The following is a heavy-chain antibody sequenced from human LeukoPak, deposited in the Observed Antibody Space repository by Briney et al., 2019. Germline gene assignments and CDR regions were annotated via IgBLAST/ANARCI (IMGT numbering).Heavy chain of an antibody. V-gene: IGHV1-2*02. J-gene: IGHJ4*02. CDR1: GYNFIGYF. CDR2: IDPHGGDT. Sequence: ASLKLSCATSGYNFIGYFMHWVRQAPGQGLEWMGWIDPHGGDTPYANTFQGRVTLSRDTTTTTVYLELNSLRSDDTAVYFCARGRGGHCTDGRCYGDFFFDNWGKGTLGTVTS. D-gene: IGHD2-15*01. CDR3: ARGRGGHCTDGRCYGDFFFDN.